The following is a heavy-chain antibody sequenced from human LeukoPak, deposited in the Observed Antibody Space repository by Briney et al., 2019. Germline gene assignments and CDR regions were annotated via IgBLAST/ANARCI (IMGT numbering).Heavy chain of an antibody. CDR1: GFTFSDYY. V-gene: IGHV3-11*01. J-gene: IGHJ6*02. CDR2: ISSSGSTI. CDR3: ARDGITMVRGFYRYGMDV. Sequence: GGSLRLSCAASGFTFSDYYMSWLRQAPGKGLEWVSYISSSGSTIYYADSVKGRFTISRDNAKNSLYLQMNSLRAEDTAVYYCARDGITMVRGFYRYGMDVWGQGTTVTVSS. D-gene: IGHD3-10*01.